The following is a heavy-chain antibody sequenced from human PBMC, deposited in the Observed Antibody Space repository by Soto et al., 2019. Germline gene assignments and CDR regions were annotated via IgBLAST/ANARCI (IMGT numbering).Heavy chain of an antibody. J-gene: IGHJ4*02. CDR2: ISDSGYTT. D-gene: IGHD2-15*01. CDR3: AKRSYCSGGSCRPYYFDS. CDR1: GFSFSNYA. V-gene: IGHV3-23*01. Sequence: GGSLRLSCAASGFSFSNYAMSWVRQAPGQGLEWVSSISDSGYTTHYADSGKGRFTISRDNSKNTLYLQMNSLRAEDTAVYYCAKRSYCSGGSCRPYYFDSWGQGTLVTVSS.